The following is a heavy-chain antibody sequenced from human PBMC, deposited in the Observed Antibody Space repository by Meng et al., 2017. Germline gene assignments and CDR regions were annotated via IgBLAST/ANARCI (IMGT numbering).Heavy chain of an antibody. CDR3: ARDEDISAAGKLFGDY. V-gene: IGHV1-2*06. Sequence: QLVHAGGEVKKPGASVKVSCKPSGYSFTAYYIHWLRQAPGQGLEWMGRIDPNSGVTEYAHKFHGRVTVTGDTSISTAYMELRRLTSDDTAVYYCARDEDISAAGKLFGDYWGQGTLVTVSS. CDR2: IDPNSGVT. D-gene: IGHD6-13*01. CDR1: GYSFTAYY. J-gene: IGHJ4*02.